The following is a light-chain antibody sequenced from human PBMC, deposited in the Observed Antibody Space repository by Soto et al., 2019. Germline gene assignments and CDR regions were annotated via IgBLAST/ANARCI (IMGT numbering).Light chain of an antibody. CDR3: GTWDSSLSVVV. J-gene: IGLJ2*01. CDR2: DNN. Sequence: QSALTQPASVSGSPGQSITISCSGTSSDVGSYNYVAWYQQFPGKTPKLMIYDNNKRPSGIPDRFSGSKSGTSATLGITGLQTGDEADYYCGTWDSSLSVVVFGGGTKLTVL. V-gene: IGLV1-51*01. CDR1: SSDVGSYNY.